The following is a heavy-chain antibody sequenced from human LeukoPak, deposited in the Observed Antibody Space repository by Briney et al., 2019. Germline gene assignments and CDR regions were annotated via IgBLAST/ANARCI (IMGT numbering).Heavy chain of an antibody. CDR3: ARLSAMLRGPEPIYYFDY. CDR1: GFTFSSYS. J-gene: IGHJ4*01. Sequence: GGSLRLSCEASGFTFSSYSMNWVRQAPGKGLEWVSYISFSSATIHYADSVKGRFTISRDNSKNTLYLQMNSLRAEDTAMYYCARLSAMLRGPEPIYYFDYWGQGTLVTVSS. D-gene: IGHD3-10*01. CDR2: ISFSSATI. V-gene: IGHV3-48*01.